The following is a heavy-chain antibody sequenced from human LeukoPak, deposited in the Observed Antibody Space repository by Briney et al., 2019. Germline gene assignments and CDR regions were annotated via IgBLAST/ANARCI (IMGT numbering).Heavy chain of an antibody. J-gene: IGHJ4*02. CDR3: ARVKGIGSAWYRPYFDY. D-gene: IGHD6-19*01. CDR2: ISGIGGST. Sequence: GGSLRLSCAAPGFTFSSYAMSWVRQAPGKALEWVSGISGIGGSTYYADSVKGRFTISRDTSRNTLYLQMNSLGAEDTAVYYCARVKGIGSAWYRPYFDYWGQGALVTVAS. V-gene: IGHV3-23*01. CDR1: GFTFSSYA.